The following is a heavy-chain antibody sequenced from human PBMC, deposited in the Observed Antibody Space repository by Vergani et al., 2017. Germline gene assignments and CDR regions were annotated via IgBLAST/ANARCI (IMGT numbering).Heavy chain of an antibody. CDR2: IHPADSDT. CDR1: GYSFTNYW. D-gene: IGHD3-22*01. CDR3: ARLYGRDSSGSKYFDY. Sequence: EVQLVQSGAEVKKPGESLTISCQLSGYSFTNYWIGWVRQMPGKGLEWMGIIHPADSDTRYSPTFQGQVTISVDKSSSTAYLQRSSLSASDSAMYYCARLYGRDSSGSKYFDYLGQGTLVTVSS. V-gene: IGHV5-51*01. J-gene: IGHJ4*02.